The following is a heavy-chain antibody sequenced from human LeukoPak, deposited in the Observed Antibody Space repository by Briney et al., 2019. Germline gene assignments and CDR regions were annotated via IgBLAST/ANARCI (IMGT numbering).Heavy chain of an antibody. D-gene: IGHD2-2*01. CDR3: VKYIVVVPAATGAYFDY. V-gene: IGHV3-23*01. Sequence: GGSLRLSCAVSGFTFSSYAMGWVRQAPGKGLEWVSAISGSGGSTHYADSVKGRFTISRDNSKNTLYLQMNSLRAEDTAVFYCVKYIVVVPAATGAYFDYWGQGTLVTVSS. J-gene: IGHJ4*02. CDR1: GFTFSSYA. CDR2: ISGSGGST.